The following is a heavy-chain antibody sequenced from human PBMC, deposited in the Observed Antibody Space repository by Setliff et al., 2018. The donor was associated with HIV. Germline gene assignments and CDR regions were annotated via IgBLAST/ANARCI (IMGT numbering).Heavy chain of an antibody. D-gene: IGHD6-19*01. J-gene: IGHJ4*02. CDR1: GYTFTSYD. CDR3: ARVVRPTVAEYYFDY. Sequence: ASVKVSCKASGYTFTSYDINWVRQAPGQGLECMGWMNPKSGNTGYVQKFQGRVTMTRNTSISTAYMELTSLRSEDTAMYYCARVVRPTVAEYYFDYWGQGTPVTVPQ. V-gene: IGHV1-8*02. CDR2: MNPKSGNT.